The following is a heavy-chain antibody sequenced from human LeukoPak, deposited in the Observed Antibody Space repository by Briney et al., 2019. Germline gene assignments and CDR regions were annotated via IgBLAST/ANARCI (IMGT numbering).Heavy chain of an antibody. J-gene: IGHJ3*02. V-gene: IGHV3-7*03. CDR2: IKQDGSEK. CDR1: GFTFSSYW. Sequence: PGGSLRLSCAASGFTFSSYWMSWVRQAPGKGLGWVANIKQDGSEKYYVDSVKGRFTISRDNAKNSLYLQMNSLRAEDTAVYYCAKDLWSGGSCCDAFDIWGQGTMVTVSS. D-gene: IGHD2-15*01. CDR3: AKDLWSGGSCCDAFDI.